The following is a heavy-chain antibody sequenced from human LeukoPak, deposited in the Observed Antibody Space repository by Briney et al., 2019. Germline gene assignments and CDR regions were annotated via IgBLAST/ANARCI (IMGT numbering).Heavy chain of an antibody. Sequence: SETLSLTCTVSGGSISSGSYYWSWIRQPAGKGLEWIGRIYTSGSTNYNPSLKSRVTISVDTSKNQFSLKLSSVTAADTAVYYCARGRRGYSYGHWGQGTLVTVSS. J-gene: IGHJ4*02. D-gene: IGHD5-18*01. CDR3: ARGRRGYSYGH. CDR2: IYTSGST. V-gene: IGHV4-61*02. CDR1: GGSISSGSYY.